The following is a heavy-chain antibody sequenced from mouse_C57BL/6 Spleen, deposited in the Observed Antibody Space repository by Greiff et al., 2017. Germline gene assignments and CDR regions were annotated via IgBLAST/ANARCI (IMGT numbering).Heavy chain of an antibody. Sequence: QVQLQQSGAELVKPGASVKISCKASGYAFSSYWMNWVKQRPGKGLEWIGQIYPGDGDTNYNGKFKGKATLTADKSSSTAYMQLSSLTSEDSAVYFCARKEGQLRSYCFDYWGQGTTLTVSS. V-gene: IGHV1-80*01. CDR3: ARKEGQLRSYCFDY. CDR1: GYAFSSYW. J-gene: IGHJ2*01. D-gene: IGHD3-2*02. CDR2: IYPGDGDT.